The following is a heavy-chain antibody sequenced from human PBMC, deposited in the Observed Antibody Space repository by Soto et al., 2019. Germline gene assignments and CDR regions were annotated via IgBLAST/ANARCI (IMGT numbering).Heavy chain of an antibody. V-gene: IGHV4-39*07. CDR2: IYYSGST. J-gene: IGHJ5*02. D-gene: IGHD1-26*01. CDR1: GGSISSSNYY. CDR3: ARVLFGRVAWFDP. Sequence: SETLSLTCTVSGGSISSSNYYWGWIRQPPGKGLEWIGSIYYSGSTYYNPSLKSRVTISVDTSKKQFSLKLSSVTAADTAVYYCARVLFGRVAWFDPWGQGTLVTVSS.